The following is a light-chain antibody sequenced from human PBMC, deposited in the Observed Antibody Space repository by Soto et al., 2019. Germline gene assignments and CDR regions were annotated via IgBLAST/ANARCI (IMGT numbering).Light chain of an antibody. V-gene: IGLV2-8*01. CDR1: SSDVGAYDY. CDR2: EIN. J-gene: IGLJ2*01. Sequence: QSVLTQPPSASGSPGQSVTISCTGTSSDVGAYDYVSWYQQHPGKAPKLMIYEINKRPSGVPDRFSGSKSGNTASLTVSGLQAEDEDDDYCCSFACRNNSPEVFGAGTKLTVL. CDR3: CSFACRNNSPEV.